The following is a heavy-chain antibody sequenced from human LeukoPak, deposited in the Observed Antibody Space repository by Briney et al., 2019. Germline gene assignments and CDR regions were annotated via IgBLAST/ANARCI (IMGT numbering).Heavy chain of an antibody. CDR2: IYYNGST. V-gene: IGHV4-59*01. CDR3: ARDFNSRYGGRYLDY. Sequence: SETLSLTCTVSGGFISGYYWSWIRQPPEKGLEWMGYIYYNGSTSHNPSLRSRLTISVDTSKKQFSLKLSSVTAADTAVYYYARDFNSRYGGRYLDYWGQGTLVTVSS. D-gene: IGHD1-26*01. CDR1: GGFISGYY. J-gene: IGHJ4*02.